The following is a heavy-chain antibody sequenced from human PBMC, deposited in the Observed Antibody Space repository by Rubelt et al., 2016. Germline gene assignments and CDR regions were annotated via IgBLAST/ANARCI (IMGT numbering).Heavy chain of an antibody. CDR2: INSVGTTI. D-gene: IGHD1/OR15-1a*01. CDR3: AREDPYQAPTKEDGMDG. V-gene: IGHV3-48*03. J-gene: IGHJ6*02. Sequence: EVQLVESGGGLVQPGGSLRLSCAASAFTFSYYEMNWVRQAPGKGLEWISYINSVGTTIYQAESVKSRFTVARNKAINSMDLQMRSLRAEETANDYCAREDPYQAPTKEDGMDGWGPGTTVTVSS. CDR1: AFTFSYYE.